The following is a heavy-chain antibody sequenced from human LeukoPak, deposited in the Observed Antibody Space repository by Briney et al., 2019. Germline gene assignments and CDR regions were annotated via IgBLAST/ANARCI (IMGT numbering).Heavy chain of an antibody. CDR1: GYTFTGYY. V-gene: IGHV1-2*02. D-gene: IGHD6-6*01. CDR2: INPNSGGA. CDR3: ARGIAALNWFDP. J-gene: IGHJ5*02. Sequence: ASVKVSCKASGYTFTGYYMHWVRQAPGQGLEWMGWINPNSGGANYAQKFQGRVTMTRDTSISTAYMELSRLRSDDTAVYYCARGIAALNWFDPWGQGTLVTVSS.